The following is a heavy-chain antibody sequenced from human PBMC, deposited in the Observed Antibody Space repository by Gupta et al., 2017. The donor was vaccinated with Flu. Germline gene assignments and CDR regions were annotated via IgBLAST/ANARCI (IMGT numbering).Heavy chain of an antibody. D-gene: IGHD5/OR15-5a*01. J-gene: IGHJ6*02. Sequence: FYDYAMHWVRQAPGKGLEWVAGISWNSGPIGYADSVKGRFTISRDNVKNSLYLQMNSLRAEDTALYYCARGMVYGRLSGMDVWGQGTTVTVSS. CDR1: FYDYA. V-gene: IGHV3-9*01. CDR3: ARGMVYGRLSGMDV. CDR2: ISWNSGPI.